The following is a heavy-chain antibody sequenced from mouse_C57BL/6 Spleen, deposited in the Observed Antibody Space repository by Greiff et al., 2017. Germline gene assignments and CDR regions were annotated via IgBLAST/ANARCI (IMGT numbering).Heavy chain of an antibody. CDR1: GYTFTDYY. CDR3: GRRGVEGAMDY. V-gene: IGHV1-76*01. J-gene: IGHJ4*01. D-gene: IGHD1-1*01. CDR2: IYPGSGKS. Sequence: VQLQQSGAELVRPGASVKLSCKASGYTFTDYYINWVKQRPGQGLEWIARIYPGSGKSYYNEKFKGKATRTAAKSASTAYMQLGSLTSEDSAVYFCGRRGVEGAMDYWGQGTSVTVSA.